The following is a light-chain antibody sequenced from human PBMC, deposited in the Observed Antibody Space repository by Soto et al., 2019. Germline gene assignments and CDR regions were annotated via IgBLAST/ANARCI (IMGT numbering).Light chain of an antibody. CDR2: AAS. V-gene: IGKV3-20*01. CDR3: QQYGISHPYT. J-gene: IGKJ2*01. CDR1: RSFSSSY. Sequence: EIVLTQSPGTLSLSPGERATLSCRASRSFSSSYLAWYQQKPGQAPSLLIYAASTRATGIPDRFSGSGSATDFTLTISRLEPEDSAVNYCQQYGISHPYTFGRGTRLEIK.